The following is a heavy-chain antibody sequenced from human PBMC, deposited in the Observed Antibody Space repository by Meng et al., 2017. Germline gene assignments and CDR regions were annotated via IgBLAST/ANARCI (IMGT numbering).Heavy chain of an antibody. D-gene: IGHD7-27*01. J-gene: IGHJ3*02. CDR2: ISWDGGST. V-gene: IGHV3-43*01. CDR1: GFTFDDYT. Sequence: GESLKISCAAPGFTFDDYTMHWVRQAPGKGLEWVSLISWDGGSTYYADSVKGRFTISRDNSKNSLYLQMNSLRTEDTALYYCAAQKSRITGDDAFDIWGQGTMVTVSS. CDR3: AAQKSRITGDDAFDI.